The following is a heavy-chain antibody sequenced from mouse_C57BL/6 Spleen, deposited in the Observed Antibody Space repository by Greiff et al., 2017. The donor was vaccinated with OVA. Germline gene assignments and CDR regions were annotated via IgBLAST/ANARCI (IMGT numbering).Heavy chain of an antibody. CDR1: GYSITSGYY. CDR3: ARFITTLYFDY. J-gene: IGHJ2*01. V-gene: IGHV3-6*01. CDR2: ISYDGSN. D-gene: IGHD1-1*01. Sequence: EVQLQESGPGLVKPSQSLSLTCSVTGYSITSGYYWNWIRQFPGNKLEWMGYISYDGSNNYNPSLKNRISITRDTSKNQFFLKLNSVTTEDIATYYCARFITTLYFDYWGQGTTLTVSS.